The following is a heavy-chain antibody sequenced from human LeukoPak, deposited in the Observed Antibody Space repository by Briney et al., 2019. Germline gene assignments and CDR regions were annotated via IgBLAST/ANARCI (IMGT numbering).Heavy chain of an antibody. V-gene: IGHV5-51*01. CDR1: GYSFTTYW. CDR2: IFPGDSDT. J-gene: IGHJ4*02. CDR3: ATSESQTKFDY. Sequence: GESLKISCKGSGYSFTTYWIGWVRQMPGKGLEWMGIIFPGDSDTIYSPSFQGQVTISADKSINTAYLQWSCLKASDTAMYFCATSESQTKFDYWGQGTQVIVSS. D-gene: IGHD1/OR15-1a*01.